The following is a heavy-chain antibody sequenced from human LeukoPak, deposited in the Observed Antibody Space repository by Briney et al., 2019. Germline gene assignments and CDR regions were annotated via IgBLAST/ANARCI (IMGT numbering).Heavy chain of an antibody. Sequence: GGSLRLSCAASGFTFSRHSMNWVSQAPGRGLEWVSSISSDTSYIYYADSVKGRFTISRDNAKNSLYLQMNSLRAEDTAVYYCARSSGWYHRGPDYYYYYMDVWGKGTTVTVSS. V-gene: IGHV3-21*01. J-gene: IGHJ6*03. CDR2: ISSDTSYI. CDR3: ARSSGWYHRGPDYYYYYMDV. CDR1: GFTFSRHS. D-gene: IGHD6-19*01.